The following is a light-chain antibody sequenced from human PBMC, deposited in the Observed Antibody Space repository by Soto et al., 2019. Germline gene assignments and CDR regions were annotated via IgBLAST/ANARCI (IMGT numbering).Light chain of an antibody. V-gene: IGKV3-11*01. Sequence: DIVLTQSPAFLSLSPGDRATLSCRATESISIYLAWFQQKPGQAPRLLIYKGSKRAPGVPARFSGSGSETDFTLTIDSLEPEDFGVYYCRHRNIWSTFGPGTKVDIK. CDR2: KGS. CDR1: ESISIY. CDR3: RHRNIWST. J-gene: IGKJ3*01.